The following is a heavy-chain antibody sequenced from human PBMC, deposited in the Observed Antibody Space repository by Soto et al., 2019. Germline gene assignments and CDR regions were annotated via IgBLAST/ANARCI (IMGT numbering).Heavy chain of an antibody. CDR2: IYYSGST. D-gene: IGHD3-10*01. Sequence: ASETLSLTCSVSGGSISGYYWSWIRQPPGKGLEWIGNIYYSGSTNYNPSLNNRVTISVDTSKKQFSLKLSSVTAADTAVYYCARGSGSTFDYWGQGALVTVSS. V-gene: IGHV4-59*01. J-gene: IGHJ4*02. CDR1: GGSISGYY. CDR3: ARGSGSTFDY.